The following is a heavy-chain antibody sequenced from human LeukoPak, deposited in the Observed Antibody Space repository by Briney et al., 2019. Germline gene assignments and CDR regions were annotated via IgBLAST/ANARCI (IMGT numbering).Heavy chain of an antibody. J-gene: IGHJ4*02. CDR3: ARVDCSSTSCYEFDY. V-gene: IGHV3-11*04. CDR1: GFTFSDYY. CDR2: IRSSGSTI. Sequence: PGGSLRLSCAASGFTFSDYYMSWLRQAPGKGREWVSYIRSSGSTISYADSVKGRFNISRDNANNSLYLQMNSLRAEDTAVYYCARVDCSSTSCYEFDYWGQGTLVTVYS. D-gene: IGHD2-2*01.